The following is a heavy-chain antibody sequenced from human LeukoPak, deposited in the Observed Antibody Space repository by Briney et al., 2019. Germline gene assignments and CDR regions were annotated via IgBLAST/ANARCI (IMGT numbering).Heavy chain of an antibody. Sequence: GGSLRLSCAASGFTFSSYGMSWVRQAPGKGLEWVSAIGGRDGSTYYADSVKGRFTISRDNSKNTLYVQMNSLRAEDTAVYYCAKENIAVAGTLDYWGQGTLVTVSS. CDR3: AKENIAVAGTLDY. J-gene: IGHJ4*02. CDR2: IGGRDGST. CDR1: GFTFSSYG. V-gene: IGHV3-23*01. D-gene: IGHD6-19*01.